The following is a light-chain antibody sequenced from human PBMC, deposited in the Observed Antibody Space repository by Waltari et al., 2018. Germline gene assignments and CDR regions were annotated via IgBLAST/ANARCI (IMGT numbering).Light chain of an antibody. J-gene: IGKJ4*01. V-gene: IGKV1-27*01. CDR1: QGIGSN. Sequence: DIQMTQSPSSLSASVGGTVTITCQASQGIGSNLNWYQQKPGKAPKLLIYRTSTLNAGIPSRFSGSGSGTDVTLTISSLQPEDLATYSCQQAYSYPLTFGGGTKVEIK. CDR2: RTS. CDR3: QQAYSYPLT.